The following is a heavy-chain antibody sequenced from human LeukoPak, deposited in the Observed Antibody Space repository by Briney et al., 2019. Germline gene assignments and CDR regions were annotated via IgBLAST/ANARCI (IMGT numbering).Heavy chain of an antibody. CDR1: GFTFSSYA. D-gene: IGHD3-9*01. CDR2: ISGSSSST. J-gene: IGHJ4*02. Sequence: GSLRLSCAASGFTFSSYAMSWVRPAPGKGLEWVSGISGSSSSTFSADSVKGRFTISRDNSKNTLYLKMNSLRAEDTAVYYCAKDSGVEQNDILTGPFDYWDQGTLVTVSS. CDR3: AKDSGVEQNDILTGPFDY. V-gene: IGHV3-23*01.